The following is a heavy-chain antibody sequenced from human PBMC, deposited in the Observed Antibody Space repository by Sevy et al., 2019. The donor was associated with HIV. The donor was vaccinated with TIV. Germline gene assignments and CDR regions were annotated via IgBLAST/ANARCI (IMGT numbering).Heavy chain of an antibody. CDR2: IYPGDSDT. CDR3: ARRGHYYDSSGYYYFDY. D-gene: IGHD3-22*01. CDR1: GYSFTSYW. Sequence: GESLKISCKGSGYSFTSYWIGWVRQMPGKGLEWMGIIYPGDSDTRYRPSFQGQVTIPADKSISTAYLQWSSLKASDTAMYYCARRGHYYDSSGYYYFDYWGQGTLVTVSS. V-gene: IGHV5-51*01. J-gene: IGHJ4*02.